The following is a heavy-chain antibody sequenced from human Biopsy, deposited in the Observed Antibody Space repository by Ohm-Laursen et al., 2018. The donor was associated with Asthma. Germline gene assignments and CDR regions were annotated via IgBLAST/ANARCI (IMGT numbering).Heavy chain of an antibody. Sequence: GTLSLACDVYPGSFSGFFWTWIRQSPGKGLEWIGETNERGVTNNNPSLKSRVIISIDTYWNRVSLKLTSVTAADTAVYYCARGPELDVWGQGTTVTVSS. V-gene: IGHV4-34*01. CDR3: ARGPELDV. CDR2: TNERGVT. J-gene: IGHJ6*02. CDR1: PGSFSGFF.